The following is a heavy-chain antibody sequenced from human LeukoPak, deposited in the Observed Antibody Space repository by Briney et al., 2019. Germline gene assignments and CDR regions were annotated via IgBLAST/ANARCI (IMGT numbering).Heavy chain of an antibody. CDR3: ARDSSSGFYYYYGMDV. CDR2: ISAYNGNT. J-gene: IGHJ6*02. V-gene: IGHV1-18*01. Sequence: ASVKVSCKASGYTFTSYGISWVRQAPGQGLEWMGWISAYNGNTNYAQKLQGRVTMTTDTSTSTAYMELRSLRSDDTAVYYCARDSSSGFYYYYGMDVWGQGTTVTVSS. CDR1: GYTFTSYG. D-gene: IGHD6-13*01.